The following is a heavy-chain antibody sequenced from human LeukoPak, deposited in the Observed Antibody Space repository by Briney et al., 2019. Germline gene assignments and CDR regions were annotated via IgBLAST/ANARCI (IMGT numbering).Heavy chain of an antibody. V-gene: IGHV4-59*01. CDR1: GGSISSYY. CDR2: IYYSGST. Sequence: ASETLSLTCTVSGGSISSYYWSWIRQPPGKGLEWIGNIYYSGSTNYNPSLKSRVTISVDTSKNQFSLNLSSVTAADTAVYYCARTPYYYYYMDVWGKGTTVTISS. J-gene: IGHJ6*03. CDR3: ARTPYYYYYMDV.